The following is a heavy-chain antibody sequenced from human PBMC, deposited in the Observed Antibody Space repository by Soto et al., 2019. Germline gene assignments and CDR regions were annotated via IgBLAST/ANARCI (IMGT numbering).Heavy chain of an antibody. CDR3: ARVWGGAFDF. CDR2: IYYSGST. D-gene: IGHD3-10*01. J-gene: IGHJ3*01. V-gene: IGHV4-59*01. Sequence: PSETLSLTCTVSGGSISIYYWSWIRQPPGKGLEWIGYIYYSGSTNYNPSLKSRVTISVDTSKNQFSLKLSSVTAADTAVYYCARVWGGAFDFWGQGTMVTVSS. CDR1: GGSISIYY.